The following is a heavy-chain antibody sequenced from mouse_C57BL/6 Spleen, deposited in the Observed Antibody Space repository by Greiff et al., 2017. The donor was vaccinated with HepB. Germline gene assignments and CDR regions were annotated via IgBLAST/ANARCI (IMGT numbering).Heavy chain of an antibody. V-gene: IGHV14-4*01. J-gene: IGHJ3*01. CDR3: TTAQGALFAY. CDR1: GFNIKDDY. CDR2: IDPENGDT. Sequence: DVQLQESGAELVRPGASVKLSCTASGFNIKDDYMHWVKQRPEQGLEWIGWIDPENGDTEYASKFQGKATITADTSSNTAYLQLSSLTSEDTAVYYCTTAQGALFAYWGQGTLVTVSS. D-gene: IGHD3-2*02.